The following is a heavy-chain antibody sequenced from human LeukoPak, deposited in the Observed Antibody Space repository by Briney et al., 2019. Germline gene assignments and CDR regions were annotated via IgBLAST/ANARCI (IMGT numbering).Heavy chain of an antibody. J-gene: IGHJ4*02. CDR1: GFTFSSYW. CDR2: IKQDGSEK. V-gene: IGHV3-7*03. Sequence: GGSLRLSCAASGFTFSSYWMSWVRQAPGKGLEWVANIKQDGSEKYYVDSVKGRFTISRDNAKNSLYLQMNSLRAEDTAVYYCAKLTYSSSWYVDYWGQGTLVTVSS. CDR3: AKLTYSSSWYVDY. D-gene: IGHD6-13*01.